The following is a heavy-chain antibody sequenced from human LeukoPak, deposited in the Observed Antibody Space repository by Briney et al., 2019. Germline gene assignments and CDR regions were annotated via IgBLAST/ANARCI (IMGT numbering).Heavy chain of an antibody. CDR2: INPSGGST. CDR3: ARDTGAGSRSEYFDY. Sequence: ASVKVSCKASGYTFTSYYMHWVRQAPGQGLEWMGIINPSGGSTSYAQKFQGRVTMTRDTSTSTVHMELSSLRSEDTAVYYCARDTGAGSRSEYFDYWGQGTLVTVSS. V-gene: IGHV1-46*01. CDR1: GYTFTSYY. D-gene: IGHD2-15*01. J-gene: IGHJ4*02.